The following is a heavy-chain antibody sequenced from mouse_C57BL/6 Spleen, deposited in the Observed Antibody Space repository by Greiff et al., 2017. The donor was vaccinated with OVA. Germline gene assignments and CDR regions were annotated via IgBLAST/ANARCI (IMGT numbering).Heavy chain of an antibody. V-gene: IGHV5-17*01. Sequence: EVKLVESGGGLVKPGGSLKLSCAASGFTFSDYGMHWVRQAPEKGLEWVAYISSCSSTIYYADTVKGRFTISRDNAKNTLFLQMTSLRSEDTAMYYCAAEGTDYWGQGTTLTVSS. CDR3: AAEGTDY. J-gene: IGHJ2*01. CDR2: ISSCSSTI. CDR1: GFTFSDYG.